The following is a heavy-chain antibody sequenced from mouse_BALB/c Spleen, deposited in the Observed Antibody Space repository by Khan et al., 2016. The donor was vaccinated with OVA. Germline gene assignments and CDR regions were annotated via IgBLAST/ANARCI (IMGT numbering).Heavy chain of an antibody. V-gene: IGHV1-80*01. CDR2: IYPGYGNT. CDR1: GYAFSHYW. CDR3: ARSGYDFFAY. Sequence: QVQLQESGAELVRPGFSMKISCKASGYAFSHYWMHWVKLGPGKGLEWIGLIYPGYGNTTYNGKFKDKATMTADKSSSTAYMQLTRLTSEDSAVYVCARSGYDFFAYWGQGTLVTVSA. D-gene: IGHD2-14*01. J-gene: IGHJ3*01.